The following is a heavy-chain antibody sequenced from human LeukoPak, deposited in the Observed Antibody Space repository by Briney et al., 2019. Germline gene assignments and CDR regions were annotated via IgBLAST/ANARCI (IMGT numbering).Heavy chain of an antibody. CDR3: ARGNRVISRFTPYDY. D-gene: IGHD3-10*01. J-gene: IGHJ4*02. V-gene: IGHV4-34*01. CDR2: INHSGST. Sequence: SETLSLTCAVYGGSFSGYYWSWIRQPPGKGLEWIGEINHSGSTSYNPSLKSRVTISVDTSKNQFSLKLSSVTAADTAVYYCARGNRVISRFTPYDYWGQGTLVTVSS. CDR1: GGSFSGYY.